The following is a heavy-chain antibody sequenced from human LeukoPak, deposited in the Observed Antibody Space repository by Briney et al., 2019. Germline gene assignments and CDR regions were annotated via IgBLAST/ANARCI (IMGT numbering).Heavy chain of an antibody. CDR3: ARDLSVYYYGSGSYYNGGNWFDP. CDR1: GSTFSSYS. V-gene: IGHV3-21*04. Sequence: GGSLRLSCAASGSTFSSYSMNWVRRAPGKGLEGVGSFSSSSSYIYYADPVKGRSTISRDNAKNSLYLQMNSLRAEDTAVYYCARDLSVYYYGSGSYYNGGNWFDPWGQGTLVTVSS. CDR2: FSSSSSYI. J-gene: IGHJ5*02. D-gene: IGHD3-10*01.